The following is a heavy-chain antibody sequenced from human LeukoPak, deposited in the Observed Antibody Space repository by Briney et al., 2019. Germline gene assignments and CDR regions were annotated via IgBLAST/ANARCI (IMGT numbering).Heavy chain of an antibody. CDR3: TRVPYGDYWSSDY. Sequence: GGSLRLSCAASGFTFNNYWMSWVRQAPGKGLEWVANIKHDEIEKYYVDSVKGRFTISRDNAKNSVFLQMNSLRVEDTAIYYCTRVPYGDYWSSDYWGQGTLVTVSS. CDR1: GFTFNNYW. J-gene: IGHJ4*02. V-gene: IGHV3-7*01. D-gene: IGHD4-17*01. CDR2: IKHDEIEK.